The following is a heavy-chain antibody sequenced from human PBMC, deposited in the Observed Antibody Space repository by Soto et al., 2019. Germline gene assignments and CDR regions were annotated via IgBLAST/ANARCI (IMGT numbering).Heavy chain of an antibody. D-gene: IGHD3-3*01. V-gene: IGHV3-23*01. J-gene: IGHJ4*02. Sequence: VGPLRLSCAASGFTFSSYAMIWARQAPGKGLEWVSGISGTGASTFYADSVKGRFTISRDNSKNTLYLQMNSLRAEDTALYYCAKDSDFWSGYYSALDYWGQGTLVTVSS. CDR1: GFTFSSYA. CDR3: AKDSDFWSGYYSALDY. CDR2: ISGTGAST.